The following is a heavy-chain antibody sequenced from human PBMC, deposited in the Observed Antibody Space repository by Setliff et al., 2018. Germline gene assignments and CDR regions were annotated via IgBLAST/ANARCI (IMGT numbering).Heavy chain of an antibody. V-gene: IGHV3-48*03. Sequence: GESLKISCAASGFTFSNYDMYWVRQAPGKGLEWVSYIKSSGSSIYYADSVKGRFTISRDNAKNSLYLQMDSLRAEDTAVYYCVRTLFLQYYGGRSGGYFDYWGQGSLVTVSS. D-gene: IGHD4-17*01. CDR1: GFTFSNYD. J-gene: IGHJ4*02. CDR3: VRTLFLQYYGGRSGGYFDY. CDR2: IKSSGSSI.